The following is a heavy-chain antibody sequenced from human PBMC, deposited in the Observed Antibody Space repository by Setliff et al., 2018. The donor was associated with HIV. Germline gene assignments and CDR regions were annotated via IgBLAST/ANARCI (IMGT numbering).Heavy chain of an antibody. J-gene: IGHJ3*02. D-gene: IGHD1-26*01. CDR1: GGTFSSYA. CDR2: MNPNSGNT. Sequence: SVKVSCKASGGTFSSYAISWVRQAPGQGLEWMGWMNPNSGNTGYAQKFQGRVTITADESTSTAYMELSSLRSEDTAVYYCARDPTRIVGASSPRYAFDIWGQGTMVTVSS. CDR3: ARDPTRIVGASSPRYAFDI. V-gene: IGHV1-69*13.